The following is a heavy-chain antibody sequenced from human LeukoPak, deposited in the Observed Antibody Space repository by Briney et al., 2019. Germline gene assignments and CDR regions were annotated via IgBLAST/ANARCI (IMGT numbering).Heavy chain of an antibody. D-gene: IGHD5-18*01. CDR2: IYYSGST. V-gene: IGHV4-39*07. J-gene: IGHJ6*03. CDR3: ARAVYSYGYFSYYYYMDV. CDR1: GGSFRSTGYY. Sequence: SETLSLTCTVSGGSFRSTGYYWGWIRQPPGKGLRWIGTIYYSGSTYYNSSLKSRVTISVDTSKNQFSLKLSSVTAADTAVYYCARAVYSYGYFSYYYYMDVWGKGTTVTISS.